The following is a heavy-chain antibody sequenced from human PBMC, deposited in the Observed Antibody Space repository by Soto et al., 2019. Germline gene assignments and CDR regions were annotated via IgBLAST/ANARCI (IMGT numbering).Heavy chain of an antibody. Sequence: QVQLVQSGAEVKKPGSSVKVSCTASGGTFSSYTISWVRQAPGQGLEWMGRIIPILGIANYAQKFQGRVTITADKSTSTAYMELSSLRSEDTAVYYCATATLVPAAMGDAFDIWGQGTMVTVSS. CDR3: ATATLVPAAMGDAFDI. D-gene: IGHD2-2*01. J-gene: IGHJ3*02. V-gene: IGHV1-69*02. CDR2: IIPILGIA. CDR1: GGTFSSYT.